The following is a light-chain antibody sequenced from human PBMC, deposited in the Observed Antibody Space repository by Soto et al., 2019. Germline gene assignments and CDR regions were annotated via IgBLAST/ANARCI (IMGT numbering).Light chain of an antibody. V-gene: IGKV1-5*03. Sequence: DIQMTQSPSTLSASVGDRVTITCRASQSISSWLAWYQQKPGKAPNLLIYKASSLESGVPSRFSGSGSGTEFTLTISSLQPDDFATYHCQQYDDFPVTFGGGTKVELK. CDR2: KAS. CDR1: QSISSW. CDR3: QQYDDFPVT. J-gene: IGKJ4*01.